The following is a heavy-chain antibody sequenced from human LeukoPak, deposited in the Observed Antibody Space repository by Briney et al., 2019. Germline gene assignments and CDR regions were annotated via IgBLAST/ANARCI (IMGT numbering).Heavy chain of an antibody. Sequence: GGSLRLSCAASGFTVSSNYMSWVRQAPGKGLEWVSVIYSVGTTYYADSVKGRFTISRDNSNNTLYLQMNSLRAEDTAVYYCARGPVTKFEIWGQGTILTVSS. CDR3: ARGPVTKFEI. V-gene: IGHV3-53*01. D-gene: IGHD4-17*01. J-gene: IGHJ3*02. CDR1: GFTVSSNY. CDR2: IYSVGTT.